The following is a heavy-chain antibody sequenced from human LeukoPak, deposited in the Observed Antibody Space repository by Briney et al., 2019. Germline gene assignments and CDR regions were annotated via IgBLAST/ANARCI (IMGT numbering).Heavy chain of an antibody. D-gene: IGHD3-3*01. CDR3: ARHRGVVPFDY. CDR2: ISSSSSYI. V-gene: IGHV3-21*01. Sequence: WGSLRLSCAASGFTFSSHSMNWVRQAPGKGLEWVSSISSSSSYIYYADSVKGRFTISRDNAKNSLYLQMNSLRAEDTAVYYCARHRGVVPFDYWGQGTLVTVSS. J-gene: IGHJ4*02. CDR1: GFTFSSHS.